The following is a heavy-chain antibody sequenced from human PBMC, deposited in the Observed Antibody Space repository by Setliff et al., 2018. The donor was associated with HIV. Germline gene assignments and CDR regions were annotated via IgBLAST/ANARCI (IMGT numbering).Heavy chain of an antibody. CDR3: ARMGGGLRPYFDY. J-gene: IGHJ4*02. Sequence: SGPTLVNPTQTLTLTCTVSGFSLGTTGMCVSWIRQPPGKALEWLARIDWDDGKYYSTSLKTRLTISKDTSKNQVVLTMTNMDPVDTATYYCARMGGGLRPYFDYWGQGTLVTVSS. D-gene: IGHD5-12*01. CDR1: GFSLGTTGMC. V-gene: IGHV2-70*11. CDR2: IDWDDGK.